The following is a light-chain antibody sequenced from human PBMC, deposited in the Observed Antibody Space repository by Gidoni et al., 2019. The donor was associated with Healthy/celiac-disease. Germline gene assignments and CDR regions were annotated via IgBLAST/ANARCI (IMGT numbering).Light chain of an antibody. V-gene: IGLV1-36*01. J-gene: IGLJ3*02. CDR1: SSNIGNNA. CDR2: YDD. CDR3: AAWDDSLNGWV. Sequence: PRQGVTISCSGSSSNIGNNAVNWYQQLPGKAPKLLIYYDDLLPSGVSDRFSGSKSGTSASLAISGLQSEDEADYYCAAWDDSLNGWVFGGGTKLTVL.